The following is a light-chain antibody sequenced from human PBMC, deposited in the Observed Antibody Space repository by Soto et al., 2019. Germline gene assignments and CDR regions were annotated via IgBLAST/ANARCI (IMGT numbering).Light chain of an antibody. Sequence: DIVMTQSPLSLTVTPGEPASISCRSSQSLLDSDGNNYLDWYFQKPGQSPQPLIYLGSNRASGVPDRFSGSGSGTDFTLKISTVGAEDIGVYYCMQSLQTPLTFGGGTKVEIK. CDR1: QSLLDSDGNNY. CDR3: MQSLQTPLT. V-gene: IGKV2-28*01. J-gene: IGKJ4*01. CDR2: LGS.